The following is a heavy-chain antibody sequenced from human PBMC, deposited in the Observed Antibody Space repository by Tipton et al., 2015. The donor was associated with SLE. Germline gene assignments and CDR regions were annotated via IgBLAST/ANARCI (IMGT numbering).Heavy chain of an antibody. V-gene: IGHV4-59*01. CDR1: GGSISSYY. J-gene: IGHJ4*02. Sequence: TLSLTCTVSGGSISSYYWSWIRQPPGKGLEWIGYIYYSGSTNYNPSLKSRVTISVDTSKNQFSLKLSSVTAADTAVYYCARGVKGYFDYWGQGTLVTVSS. CDR2: IYYSGST. CDR3: ARGVKGYFDY.